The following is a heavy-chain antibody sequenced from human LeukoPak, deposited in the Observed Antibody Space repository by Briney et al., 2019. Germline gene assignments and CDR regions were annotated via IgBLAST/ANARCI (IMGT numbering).Heavy chain of an antibody. Sequence: GGSLRLSCAASGFTFTSYSMNWVRQAPGEGLERVSSISTSSSYIYYADSVKGRFTIPRDNAKHSMYLQMNSLRAEDTAVYYCARDYGGDYFDYWGQGTLVTVSS. D-gene: IGHD4-23*01. CDR3: ARDYGGDYFDY. V-gene: IGHV3-21*01. CDR1: GFTFTSYS. CDR2: ISTSSSYI. J-gene: IGHJ4*02.